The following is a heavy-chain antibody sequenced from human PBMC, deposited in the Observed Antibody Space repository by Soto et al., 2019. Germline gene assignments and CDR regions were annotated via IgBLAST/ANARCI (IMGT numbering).Heavy chain of an antibody. CDR1: GFTFSSYA. V-gene: IGHV3-23*01. J-gene: IGHJ6*02. CDR3: AKEGDSSTLGSSYYYYYGMDV. D-gene: IGHD6-19*01. Sequence: GGSLRLSCAASGFTFSSYAMSWVRLAPGKGLEWVSAISGSGGSTYYADSVKGRFTISRDNSKNTLYLQMNSLRAEDTAVYYCAKEGDSSTLGSSYYYYYGMDVWGQGTTVTVSS. CDR2: ISGSGGST.